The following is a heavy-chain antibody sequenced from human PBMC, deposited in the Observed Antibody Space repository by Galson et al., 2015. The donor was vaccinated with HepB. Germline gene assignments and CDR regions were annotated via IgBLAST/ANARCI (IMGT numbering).Heavy chain of an antibody. J-gene: IGHJ3*01. CDR2: IYPGNSDA. D-gene: IGHD3-9*01. CDR3: ARLSSSLTIDILTGYFSFDV. V-gene: IGHV5-51*01. Sequence: QSGAEVKKPGESLKVSCKSSGYSLTNYWIGWVRQKPGKGLEWMGIIYPGNSDARYSPSFQGQVTLSADKSTNTAFLQWSSLKASDTAMYYCARLSSSLTIDILTGYFSFDVWGQGTMVTVSS. CDR1: GYSLTNYW.